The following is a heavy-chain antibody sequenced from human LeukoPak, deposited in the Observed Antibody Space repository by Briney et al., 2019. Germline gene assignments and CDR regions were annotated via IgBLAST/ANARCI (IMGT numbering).Heavy chain of an antibody. D-gene: IGHD3-22*01. CDR2: ISAYNGNT. V-gene: IGHV1-18*01. Sequence: GASVKVSCKASGYTFTSYGISWVRQAPGQGLERMGWISAYNGNTNYAQKLQGRVTMTTDTSTSTAYMELRSLRFDDTAVYYCARGYYYDSMIDAFDIWGQGTMVTVSS. J-gene: IGHJ3*02. CDR3: ARGYYYDSMIDAFDI. CDR1: GYTFTSYG.